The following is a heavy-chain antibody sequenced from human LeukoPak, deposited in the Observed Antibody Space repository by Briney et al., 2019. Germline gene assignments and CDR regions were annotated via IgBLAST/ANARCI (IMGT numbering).Heavy chain of an antibody. Sequence: PGRSLRLSCAASEFSFSSYGTHWVRQAPGKGLQWVARLWYDGTNKYHADSVKGRFTISRDNSQSTLYLQMNSLRAEDTAVYYCARARNNYDSSGYSALDYWGQGTLVTVSS. J-gene: IGHJ4*02. V-gene: IGHV3-33*01. CDR3: ARARNNYDSSGYSALDY. CDR2: LWYDGTNK. CDR1: EFSFSSYG. D-gene: IGHD3-22*01.